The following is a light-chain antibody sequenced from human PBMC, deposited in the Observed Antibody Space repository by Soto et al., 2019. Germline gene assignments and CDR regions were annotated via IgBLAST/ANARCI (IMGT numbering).Light chain of an antibody. J-gene: IGKJ1*01. Sequence: DIQMTQSPSSLSASVGDRGTLTCRASQGISTYLVWYQQKPGTVPKLLIFAASTLPSGVPSWFSGSGSGTDFPLTISILHPEDVVNYCWQSYNGAPWTFGQGTKVEIK. V-gene: IGKV1-27*01. CDR2: AAS. CDR1: QGISTY. CDR3: QSYNGAPWT.